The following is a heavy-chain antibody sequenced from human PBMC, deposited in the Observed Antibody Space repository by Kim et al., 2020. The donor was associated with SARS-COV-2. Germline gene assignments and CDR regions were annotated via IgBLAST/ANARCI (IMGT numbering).Heavy chain of an antibody. D-gene: IGHD3-10*01. CDR1: GFTVSSNY. Sequence: GGSLRLSCAASGFTVSSNYMSWVRQAPGKGLEWVSVIYSGGSTYYADSVKGRFTISRDNSKNTLYLQMNSLRAEDTAVYYCAREASGFYGMDVWGQGTTVTVSS. CDR3: AREASGFYGMDV. J-gene: IGHJ6*02. V-gene: IGHV3-53*01. CDR2: IYSGGST.